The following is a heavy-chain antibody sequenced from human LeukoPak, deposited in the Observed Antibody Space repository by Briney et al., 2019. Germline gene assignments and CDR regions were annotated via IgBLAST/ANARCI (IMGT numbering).Heavy chain of an antibody. Sequence: PGGSLRLSCAASGFTFSDHYMDWVRQAPGKGLEWVGRTRNKANSYTTEYAASVKGRFTISRDDSKNSLYLQMNSLKTEDTAVYYCARGVLHDYGDQRGDAFDIWGQGTMVTVSS. CDR2: TRNKANSYTT. CDR1: GFTFSDHY. CDR3: ARGVLHDYGDQRGDAFDI. V-gene: IGHV3-72*01. J-gene: IGHJ3*02. D-gene: IGHD4-17*01.